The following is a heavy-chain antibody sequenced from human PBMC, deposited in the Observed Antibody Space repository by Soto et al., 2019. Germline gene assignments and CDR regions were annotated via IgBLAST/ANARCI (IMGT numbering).Heavy chain of an antibody. V-gene: IGHV4-4*07. CDR2: IYASGNT. Sequence: QVQLQESGPGLVKPSETLSLTCTVSGGSISGYYWSWIRQPAGKRLEWIGRIYASGNTNKNPSLKSRVTNSVDTSKNQFSLRLNPVTGAETAVYYCARGGRTRATVTTDAFDVWGQGTKVTVSS. CDR1: GGSISGYY. J-gene: IGHJ3*01. D-gene: IGHD4-17*01. CDR3: ARGGRTRATVTTDAFDV.